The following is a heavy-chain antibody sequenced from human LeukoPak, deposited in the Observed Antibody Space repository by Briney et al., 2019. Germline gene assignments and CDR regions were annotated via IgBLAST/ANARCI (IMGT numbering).Heavy chain of an antibody. J-gene: IGHJ5*02. Sequence: PGGSLRLSCAASGFTFSSYWMHWVGQAPGKRLVWVSRINSDGSSSSYAGSVKGRFTISRDNAKNTLYLQMNSLRAEDTAVYYCARDAYCSSTSCHLYNWFDPWGQGTLVTVSS. CDR2: INSDGSSS. V-gene: IGHV3-74*01. CDR3: ARDAYCSSTSCHLYNWFDP. CDR1: GFTFSSYW. D-gene: IGHD2-2*01.